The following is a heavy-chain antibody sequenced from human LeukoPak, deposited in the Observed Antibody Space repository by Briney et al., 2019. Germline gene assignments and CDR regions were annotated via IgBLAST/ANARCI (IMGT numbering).Heavy chain of an antibody. CDR3: ASSGYGGNIDY. CDR1: GGSFSGYY. CDR2: INHSGST. J-gene: IGHJ4*02. V-gene: IGHV4-34*01. D-gene: IGHD4-23*01. Sequence: PSETLSLTCAVYGGSFSGYYWSWIRQPPGKGLEWIGEINHSGSTNYNPSLKSRVTISVDTSKNQFSLKLSSVTAADTAVYYCASSGYGGNIDYWGQGTLVTVSS.